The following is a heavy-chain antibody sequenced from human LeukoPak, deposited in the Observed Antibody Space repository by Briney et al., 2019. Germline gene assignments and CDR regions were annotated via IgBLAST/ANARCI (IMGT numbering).Heavy chain of an antibody. Sequence: PGGSLRLSCAASGFTFSSYAMSWVRQAPGKGLEWVSTISGISDSTYYADSVKGRFTISRDDSKNTLYLQMNSLRAEDTAVYYCAKDFSRLGSSWSVDYWGQGTLVTVSS. J-gene: IGHJ4*02. D-gene: IGHD6-13*01. CDR1: GFTFSSYA. CDR3: AKDFSRLGSSWSVDY. CDR2: ISGISDST. V-gene: IGHV3-23*01.